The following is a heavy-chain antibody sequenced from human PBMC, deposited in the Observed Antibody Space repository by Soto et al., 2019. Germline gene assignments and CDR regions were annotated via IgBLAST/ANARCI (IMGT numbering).Heavy chain of an antibody. V-gene: IGHV3-23*01. CDR2: ISGSGGST. CDR3: AKDPVPEKVVPHGYFDL. Sequence: EVQLLESGGGLVQPGGSLRLSCAASGFTFSSYAMSWVRQAPGKGLEWVSAISGSGGSTYYADSVKGRFTISRDNSKNTLYLQMNSRRAEDTAVYYCAKDPVPEKVVPHGYFDLWGRGTLVTVSS. J-gene: IGHJ2*01. CDR1: GFTFSSYA. D-gene: IGHD2-2*01.